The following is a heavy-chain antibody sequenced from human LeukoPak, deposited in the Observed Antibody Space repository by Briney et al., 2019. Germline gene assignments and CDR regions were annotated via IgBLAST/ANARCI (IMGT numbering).Heavy chain of an antibody. D-gene: IGHD6-19*01. CDR3: ARDSVEWGSSGLDY. Sequence: SETLSLTCTVSGGSVSSGSYHWSWIRQPPGKGLEWIGYIYYSGSTNYNPSLKSRVTISVDTSKNQFSLKLSSVTAADTAVYYCARDSVEWGSSGLDYWGQGTLVTVSS. J-gene: IGHJ4*02. CDR1: GGSVSSGSYH. CDR2: IYYSGST. V-gene: IGHV4-61*01.